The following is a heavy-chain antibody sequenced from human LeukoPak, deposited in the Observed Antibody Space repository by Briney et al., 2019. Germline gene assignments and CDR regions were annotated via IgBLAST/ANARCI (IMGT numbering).Heavy chain of an antibody. CDR3: ARAESWARYSGSYSDY. V-gene: IGHV3-21*01. J-gene: IGHJ4*02. CDR2: ISSGSSYI. Sequence: GGSQRLSCAASGFTFSSYSMNWVRQAPGKGLEWVSSISSGSSYIYYADSVKGRFTISRDNAKNSLYLQMNSLRAEDTAVYYCARAESWARYSGSYSDYWGQGTLVTVSS. CDR1: GFTFSSYS. D-gene: IGHD1-26*01.